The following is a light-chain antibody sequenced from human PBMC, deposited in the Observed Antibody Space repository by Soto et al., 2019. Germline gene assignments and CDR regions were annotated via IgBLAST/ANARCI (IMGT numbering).Light chain of an antibody. CDR2: EVS. V-gene: IGLV2-14*01. J-gene: IGLJ3*02. CDR1: SSDVGAYNY. CDR3: SSYTSSRTWL. Sequence: QSALTQPASVSGSPGQSITISCTGTSSDVGAYNYVSWYQQHPGKAPKLMIYEVSNWPSGVSNRFSGSKSANTASLTISGLQAGDEADYYCSSYTSSRTWLFGGGTKVTVL.